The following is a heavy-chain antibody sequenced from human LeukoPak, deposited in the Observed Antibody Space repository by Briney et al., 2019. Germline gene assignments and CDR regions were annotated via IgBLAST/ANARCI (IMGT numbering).Heavy chain of an antibody. CDR2: INYSGST. CDR1: GGSVSSTTYF. D-gene: IGHD3-10*01. V-gene: IGHV4-39*01. Sequence: SSVTLSLTCTVSGGSVSSTTYFCSWIRQPPGKGLEWIASINYSGSTYYNPSLKSRVTISVDTSENQFSLKLSSVTAADTAVYYCARYVVYGSGKYYFDYWGQGTLVTVSS. CDR3: ARYVVYGSGKYYFDY. J-gene: IGHJ4*02.